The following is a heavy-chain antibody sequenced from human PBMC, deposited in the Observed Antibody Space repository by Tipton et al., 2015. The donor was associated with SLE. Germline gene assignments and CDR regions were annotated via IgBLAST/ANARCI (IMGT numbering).Heavy chain of an antibody. CDR3: ARVPAFYYYYMDV. CDR2: IYYSGST. Sequence: TLSLTCTVSGGSISGYYWSWIRQSPGKGLEWIGYIYYSGSTNYDPSLRSRVTISVDTSKNQFSLKLTSVTAADTAVYYCARVPAFYYYYMDVWGKGTTVTVSS. CDR1: GGSISGYY. V-gene: IGHV4-59*08. J-gene: IGHJ6*03. D-gene: IGHD2-2*01.